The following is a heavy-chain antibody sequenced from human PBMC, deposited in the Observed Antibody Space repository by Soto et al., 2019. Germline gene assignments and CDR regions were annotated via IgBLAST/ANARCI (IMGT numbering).Heavy chain of an antibody. J-gene: IGHJ4*02. CDR3: ARGIVVVVAATPILSY. CDR2: INPSGGST. CDR1: GYTFTSYY. Sequence: QVQLVQSGAEVKKPGASVKVSCKASGYTFTSYYMHWVRQAPGQGLEWMGIINPSGGSTSYAQKFQGRVTMTRDTSTCTVYMELSSLRSEDTAVYYCARGIVVVVAATPILSYWGQGTLVTVSS. V-gene: IGHV1-46*01. D-gene: IGHD2-15*01.